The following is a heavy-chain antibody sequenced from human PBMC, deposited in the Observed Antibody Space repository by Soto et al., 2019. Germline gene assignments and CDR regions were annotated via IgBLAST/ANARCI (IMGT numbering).Heavy chain of an antibody. J-gene: IGHJ5*02. CDR1: GGSISSGGSY. D-gene: IGHD2-8*01. CDR3: ARDLYSHGQGFVA. V-gene: IGHV4-31*03. Sequence: SETLSLTCTVSGGSISSGGSYWSWIRQHPGKGLEWIGYIYYSGKTYYNPSLESRLTISADTSKDQFSLKLRSVTAADTALYFCARDLYSHGQGFVAWGQGILVTVSS. CDR2: IYYSGKT.